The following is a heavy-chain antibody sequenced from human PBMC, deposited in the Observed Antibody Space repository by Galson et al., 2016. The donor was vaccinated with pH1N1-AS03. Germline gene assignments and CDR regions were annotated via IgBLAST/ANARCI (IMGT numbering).Heavy chain of an antibody. Sequence: SLRLSCAASGFTVSSNYMGWVRQAPGKGLEWVSVFSTGGRAHYADSVMGRFTMSRDNSKNTVYLQMNSLRAEDTAIYSCVRYYYSGCSVPGAFDIWGQGTVVTVSS. CDR2: FSTGGRA. CDR1: GFTVSSNY. V-gene: IGHV3-53*01. J-gene: IGHJ3*02. CDR3: VRYYYSGCSVPGAFDI. D-gene: IGHD3-22*01.